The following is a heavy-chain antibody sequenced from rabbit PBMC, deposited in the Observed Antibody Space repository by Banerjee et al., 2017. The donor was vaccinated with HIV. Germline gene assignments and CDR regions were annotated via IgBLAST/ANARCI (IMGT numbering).Heavy chain of an antibody. J-gene: IGHJ4*01. CDR1: GFSFSSSYY. Sequence: QEQLEESGGGLVQPEGSLTLTCTASGFSFSSSYYMCWVRQAPGKGLEWIACIYAGSSGSTYYASWAKGRFTISKTSSTTVTLQMTSLTAADTATYFCARLTGGADEGISLWGPGTLVTVS. V-gene: IGHV1S45*01. CDR3: ARLTGGADEGISL. D-gene: IGHD5-1*01. CDR2: IYAGSSGST.